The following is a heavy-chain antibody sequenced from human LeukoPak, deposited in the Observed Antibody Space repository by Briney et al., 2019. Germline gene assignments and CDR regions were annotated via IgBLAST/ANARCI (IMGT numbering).Heavy chain of an antibody. D-gene: IGHD6-13*01. V-gene: IGHV4-61*08. Sequence: SETLSLTCTVSGGSISSGDYYWSWIRQPPGKGLEWIGYIYYSGSTNYNPSLKSRVTISVDTSKNQFSLKLSSVTAADTAVYYCARHSAAAGPYDYWGQGTLVTVSS. CDR1: GGSISSGDYY. CDR3: ARHSAAAGPYDY. CDR2: IYYSGST. J-gene: IGHJ4*02.